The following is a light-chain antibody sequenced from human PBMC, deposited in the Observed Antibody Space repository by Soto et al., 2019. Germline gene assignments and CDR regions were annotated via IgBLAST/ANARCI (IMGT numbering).Light chain of an antibody. J-gene: IGLJ3*02. CDR1: KLGDRY. Sequence: SSELTQPPSVSVSPGQTASISCSGDKLGDRYACWYQQKAGQSPVLVIYQDSKRPSGIPERFSGSNSGNTATLTISGTQAMDEADYYCQAWDSSAVRVFGGGTKLTVL. CDR3: QAWDSSAVRV. V-gene: IGLV3-1*01. CDR2: QDS.